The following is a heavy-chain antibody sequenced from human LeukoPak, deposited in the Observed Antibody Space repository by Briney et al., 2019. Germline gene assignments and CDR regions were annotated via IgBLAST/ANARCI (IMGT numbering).Heavy chain of an antibody. J-gene: IGHJ3*02. D-gene: IGHD1-26*01. CDR1: GGSISSGGYS. CDR2: IYHSGST. Sequence: KPSQTLSLTCAVSGGSISSGGYSWSWIRQPPGKGLEWIGYIYHSGSTYYNPSLKSRVTISVDRSKNQFSLKLSSVTAADKAVYYCARAGSRATNDAFDIWGQGTMVTVSS. CDR3: ARAGSRATNDAFDI. V-gene: IGHV4-30-2*01.